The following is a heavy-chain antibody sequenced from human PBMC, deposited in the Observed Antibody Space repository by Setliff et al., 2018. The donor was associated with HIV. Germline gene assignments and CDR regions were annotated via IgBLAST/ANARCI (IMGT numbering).Heavy chain of an antibody. J-gene: IGHJ4*02. CDR2: ISAYNGNT. CDR3: ARAQPTNRIAAAGFDY. Sequence: ASVKVSCKASGYTFTSYGISWVRQAPGQGLEWMGWISAYNGNTNYAQKFQGRVTITADESTSTAYMELSSLRSGDTAVYYCARAQPTNRIAAAGFDYWGQGTLVTVSS. CDR1: GYTFTSYG. V-gene: IGHV1-18*01. D-gene: IGHD6-13*01.